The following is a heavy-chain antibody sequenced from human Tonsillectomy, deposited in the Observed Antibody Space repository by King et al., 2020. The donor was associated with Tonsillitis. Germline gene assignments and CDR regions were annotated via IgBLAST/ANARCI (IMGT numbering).Heavy chain of an antibody. CDR1: GFTFSSYG. D-gene: IGHD3-22*01. V-gene: IGHV3-48*01. CDR2: ISSSSSTV. J-gene: IGHJ4*02. Sequence: VQLVESGGGLVQPGGSLRLSCAASGFTFSSYGMNWVRQAPGKGLEWLSYISSSSSTVYYADSVKGRFTISRDKAKNSLYLQMNSLRAEDTAVYYCARWDSSGYYYFDYWGQGTPVTVSS. CDR3: ARWDSSGYYYFDY.